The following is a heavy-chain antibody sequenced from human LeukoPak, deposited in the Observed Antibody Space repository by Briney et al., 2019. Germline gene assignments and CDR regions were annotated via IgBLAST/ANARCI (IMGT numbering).Heavy chain of an antibody. J-gene: IGHJ4*02. D-gene: IGHD4/OR15-4a*01. CDR3: AKTSRCDY. Sequence: GGSLRLSCAASGFTFSIYEMNWVRQAPGKGLEWVSYISHTSTTIHYADSVKGRFTISRDNAKNSLYLQMNSLRAEDTAIYYCAKTSRCDYWGQGTLVSVSS. CDR2: ISHTSTTI. V-gene: IGHV3-48*03. CDR1: GFTFSIYE.